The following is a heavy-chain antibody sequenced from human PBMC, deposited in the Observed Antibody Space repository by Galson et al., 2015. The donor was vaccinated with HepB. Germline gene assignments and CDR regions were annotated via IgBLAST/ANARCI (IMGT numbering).Heavy chain of an antibody. CDR3: ARHVGGDAGSGWFDP. Sequence: TLSLTCTVSGGSISSVNYYWGWIRQPPGKGLEWIGSIYYSGTTQYNPSLKSRVTISVDTSEKKFSLKVSSVTAADTAVYYCARHVGGDAGSGWFDPWGQGTLVTVSS. V-gene: IGHV4-39*01. D-gene: IGHD2-21*02. J-gene: IGHJ5*02. CDR2: IYYSGTT. CDR1: GGSISSVNYY.